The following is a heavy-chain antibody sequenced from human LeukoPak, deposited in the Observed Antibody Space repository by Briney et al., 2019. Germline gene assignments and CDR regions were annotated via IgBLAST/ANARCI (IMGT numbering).Heavy chain of an antibody. V-gene: IGHV3-48*01. CDR2: ISGSGFTI. Sequence: GGSLRLSCAVSGFTLSNYSMNWVRQAPGKGLEWISYISGSGFTIHYADSVKGRFTISRDNAKNSLYLQMNSLRAEDTAVYYCAKASAMIVVVSKHFDYWGQGTLVTVSS. J-gene: IGHJ4*02. CDR1: GFTLSNYS. D-gene: IGHD3-22*01. CDR3: AKASAMIVVVSKHFDY.